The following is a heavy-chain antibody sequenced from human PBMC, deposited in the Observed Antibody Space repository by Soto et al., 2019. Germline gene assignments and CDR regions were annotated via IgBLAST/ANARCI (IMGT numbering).Heavy chain of an antibody. CDR2: TYYRSKWYS. D-gene: IGHD6-19*01. V-gene: IGHV6-1*01. CDR1: GDSVSSTSAA. CDR3: ARGSYYSGWV. Sequence: PSQTLSLTCAISGDSVSSTSAAWSLIRQSPSRGLEWLGRTYYRSKWYSDYAVSVKSRITINPDTSKNQFSLQLNSVTPEDTAVYYCARGSYYSGWVWGQGTLVTVS. J-gene: IGHJ4*02.